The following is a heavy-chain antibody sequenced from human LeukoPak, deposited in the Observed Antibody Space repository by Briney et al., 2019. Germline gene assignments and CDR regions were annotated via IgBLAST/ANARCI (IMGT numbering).Heavy chain of an antibody. Sequence: GGSLRLSCAASGFTFSSYGMHWVRRAPGKGLEWVAVIWYDGSNKYYADSVKGRFTISRDNSKNTLYLQMNSLRAEDTAVYYCARDTILEWFFDYWGQGTLVTVSS. CDR1: GFTFSSYG. J-gene: IGHJ4*02. D-gene: IGHD3-3*01. CDR3: ARDTILEWFFDY. V-gene: IGHV3-33*01. CDR2: IWYDGSNK.